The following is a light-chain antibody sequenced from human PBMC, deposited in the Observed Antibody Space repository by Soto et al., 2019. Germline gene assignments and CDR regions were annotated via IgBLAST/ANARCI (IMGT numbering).Light chain of an antibody. CDR3: QQYNNWST. CDR1: QSVSSN. V-gene: IGKV3-15*01. J-gene: IGKJ3*01. CDR2: GAS. Sequence: EIVMTQSPATLSVSPGERATLSCRASQSVSSNLAWYQQKPGQAPRLLIYGASTRDTGIPARFSGSGSGKEFNLTISSLQSEDFAVYYCQQYNNWSTFGPGTKVDIK.